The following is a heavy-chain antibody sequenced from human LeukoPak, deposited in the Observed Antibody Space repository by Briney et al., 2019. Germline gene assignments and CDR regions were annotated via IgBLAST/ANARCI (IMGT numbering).Heavy chain of an antibody. CDR2: IIPIFGTA. Sequence: ASVKVSCKASGGTFSSYANSWVRQAPGQGLEWMGGIIPIFGTANYAQKFQGRVTITADESTSTAYMELSSLRSEDTAVYYCARGVNYDFWSGYKIHQNWFDPWGQGTLVTVSS. J-gene: IGHJ5*02. D-gene: IGHD3-3*01. V-gene: IGHV1-69*13. CDR1: GGTFSSYA. CDR3: ARGVNYDFWSGYKIHQNWFDP.